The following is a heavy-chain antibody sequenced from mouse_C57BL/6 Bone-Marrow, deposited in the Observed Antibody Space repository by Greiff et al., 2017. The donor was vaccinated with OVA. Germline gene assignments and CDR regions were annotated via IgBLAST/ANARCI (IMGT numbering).Heavy chain of an antibody. CDR3: VRLYYGSSYEWYFDV. CDR1: GFSFNTYA. V-gene: IGHV10-1*01. J-gene: IGHJ1*03. D-gene: IGHD1-1*01. CDR2: IRSKSNNYAT. Sequence: EVKLLESGGGLVQPKGSLKLSCAASGFSFNTYAMNWVRQAPGKGLEWVARIRSKSNNYATYYADSVKDRFTISRDDSESMLYLQMNNLKTEDTAMYYCVRLYYGSSYEWYFDVWGTGTTVTVSS.